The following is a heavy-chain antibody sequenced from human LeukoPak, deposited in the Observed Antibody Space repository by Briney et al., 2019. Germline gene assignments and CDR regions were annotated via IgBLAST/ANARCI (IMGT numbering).Heavy chain of an antibody. CDR3: ARTPYYYDSSGYYYVEYFQH. CDR2: IYYSGST. Sequence: ASETLSLTCTVSGGSISSSSYYWGWIRQPPGKGLEWIGSIYYSGSTYYNPSLKSRVTISVDTSKNQLSLKLSSVTAADTAVYYCARTPYYYDSSGYYYVEYFQHWGQGTLVTVSS. CDR1: GGSISSSSYY. V-gene: IGHV4-39*07. D-gene: IGHD3-22*01. J-gene: IGHJ1*01.